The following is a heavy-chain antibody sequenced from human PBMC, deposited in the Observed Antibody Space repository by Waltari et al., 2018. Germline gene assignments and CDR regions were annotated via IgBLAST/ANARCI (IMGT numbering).Heavy chain of an antibody. CDR1: GGTFSSFA. D-gene: IGHD3-22*01. CDR3: ARARGYDSSGYYYYFDY. Sequence: QVQLVQSGAEVKKPGSSVKVSCKASGGTFSSFAISWVRQAPGQGLEWMGGIIPILGIANYAQKFQGRVTITADESTSTAYMELSSLRSEDTAVYYCARARGYDSSGYYYYFDYWGQGTLVTVSS. V-gene: IGHV1-69*04. CDR2: IIPILGIA. J-gene: IGHJ4*02.